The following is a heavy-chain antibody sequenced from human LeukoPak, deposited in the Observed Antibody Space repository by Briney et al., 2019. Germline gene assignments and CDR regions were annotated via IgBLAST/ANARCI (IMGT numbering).Heavy chain of an antibody. Sequence: PSETLSLTCTVSGASISDYCWSWIRQSPGMGLEWIGYVYLGGSTNYNPSLKSRVTVSVDASRNQFSLKLSSVTAADTAVYYCARDNAFRDLSPWGQGILVTVSS. CDR3: ARDNAFRDLSP. D-gene: IGHD3-16*02. CDR1: GASISDYC. V-gene: IGHV4-59*01. CDR2: VYLGGST. J-gene: IGHJ5*02.